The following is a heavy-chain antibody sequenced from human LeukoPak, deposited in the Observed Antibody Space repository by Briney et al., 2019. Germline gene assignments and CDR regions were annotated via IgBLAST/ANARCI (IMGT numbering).Heavy chain of an antibody. D-gene: IGHD3-10*01. CDR3: ARVALTMVRGVSWFDP. Sequence: ASVKVSCKASGYTFTSYAMNWVRQAPGQGLEWMGWINTNTGNPTYAQGFTGRFVFSLDTSVSTAYLQISSLKAEDTAVYYCARVALTMVRGVSWFDPWGQGTLVTVSS. CDR2: INTNTGNP. J-gene: IGHJ5*02. V-gene: IGHV7-4-1*02. CDR1: GYTFTSYA.